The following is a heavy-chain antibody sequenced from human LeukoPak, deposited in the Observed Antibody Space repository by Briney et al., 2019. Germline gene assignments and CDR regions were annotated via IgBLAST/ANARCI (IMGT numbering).Heavy chain of an antibody. V-gene: IGHV3-74*01. CDR2: IKNDGSST. Sequence: GGSLRLTCTASGFTISNYYMHWVRQPPGKGLVWVSRIKNDGSSTNYADSVKGRFTISRDNAKNTLYLQINSLRAEDTAVYYCVRDAWMASTPLDYWGQGTLVTVSS. CDR1: GFTISNYY. CDR3: VRDAWMASTPLDY. D-gene: IGHD5-24*01. J-gene: IGHJ4*02.